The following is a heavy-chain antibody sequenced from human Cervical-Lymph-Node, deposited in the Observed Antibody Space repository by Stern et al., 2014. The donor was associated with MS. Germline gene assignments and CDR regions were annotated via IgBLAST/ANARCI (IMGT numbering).Heavy chain of an antibody. V-gene: IGHV3-21*01. J-gene: IGHJ4*02. CDR2: ISSSSSYI. Sequence: EVQLVESGGGLVKPGGSLRLSCAASGFTFSRYRMNWVRQAPGKGLEWVSSISSSSSYIYYADSVKGRFTISRDNAKNSLYLQMNSLRAEDTAVYYCARDWVGYYSDWGQGTLVTVSS. CDR1: GFTFSRYR. CDR3: ARDWVGYYSD. D-gene: IGHD3-3*01.